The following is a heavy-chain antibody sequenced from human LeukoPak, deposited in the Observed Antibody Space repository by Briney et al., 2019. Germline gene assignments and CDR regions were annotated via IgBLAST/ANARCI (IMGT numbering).Heavy chain of an antibody. D-gene: IGHD1-14*01. CDR3: APYRGRSWFDP. CDR2: INPNSGGT. Sequence: ASVKVSCKASGYTFTSYGISWVRRAPGQGLEWMGWINPNSGGTNYAQKFQGRVTMTRDTSISTAYMELSRLRSDDTAVYYCAPYRGRSWFDPWGQGTLVTVSS. J-gene: IGHJ5*02. V-gene: IGHV1-2*02. CDR1: GYTFTSYG.